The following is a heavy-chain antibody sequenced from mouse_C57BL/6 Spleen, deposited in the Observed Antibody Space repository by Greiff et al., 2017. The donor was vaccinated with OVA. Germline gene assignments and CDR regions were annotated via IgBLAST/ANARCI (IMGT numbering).Heavy chain of an antibody. J-gene: IGHJ4*01. V-gene: IGHV2-2*01. CDR1: GFSLTSYG. CDR2: IWSGGST. D-gene: IGHD1-1*01. CDR3: ARHYYYAMDY. Sequence: VQLQQSGPGLVQPSQSLSITCTVSGFSLTSYGVHWVRQSPGKGLEWLGVIWSGGSTDYNAAFISRLSISKDNSKSQVFFKMNSQQADDTAIYYCARHYYYAMDYWGQGTSVTVSS.